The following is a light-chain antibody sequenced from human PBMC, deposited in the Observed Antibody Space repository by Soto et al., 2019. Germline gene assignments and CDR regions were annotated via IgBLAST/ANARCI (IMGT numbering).Light chain of an antibody. CDR2: EVH. J-gene: IGLJ2*01. CDR3: SSYTGSNKV. Sequence: QSALTQPPSASGSPGQSVTISCTGTSSDVGGYNYVSWYQQHPGKAPKLMIYEVHKRPSGVPDRFSGSKSGNTASLTVSGLQAEDEADYYCSSYTGSNKVFGGGTKLTVL. V-gene: IGLV2-8*01. CDR1: SSDVGGYNY.